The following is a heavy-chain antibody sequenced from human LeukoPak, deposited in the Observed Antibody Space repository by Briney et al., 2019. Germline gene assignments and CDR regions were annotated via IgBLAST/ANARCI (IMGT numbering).Heavy chain of an antibody. J-gene: IGHJ4*02. Sequence: GGSLRLSCAASGFTFSSYSMNWVRQAPGKGLDWVSSISSSSSYIYYADSVKGRFTISRDNAKNSLYLQMNSLRAEDTAVYYCARDGSYPEPLLFDYWGQGTLVTVSS. D-gene: IGHD1-26*01. CDR1: GFTFSSYS. CDR2: ISSSSSYI. V-gene: IGHV3-21*01. CDR3: ARDGSYPEPLLFDY.